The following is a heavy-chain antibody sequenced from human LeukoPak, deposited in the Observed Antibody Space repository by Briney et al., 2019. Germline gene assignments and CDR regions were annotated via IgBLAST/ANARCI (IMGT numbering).Heavy chain of an antibody. CDR3: ARGRPHGNDY. J-gene: IGHJ4*02. CDR2: IWYDGSNE. CDR1: GFTFRSHG. Sequence: GRSLRLSCVASGFTFRSHGMHWVRQAPGKGLEWVAVIWYDGSNEYFADSVKGRFTISRDNSKNILYLQMNSLRAKDTAVYYCARGRPHGNDYWGQGTLVTVSS. D-gene: IGHD4-23*01. V-gene: IGHV3-33*01.